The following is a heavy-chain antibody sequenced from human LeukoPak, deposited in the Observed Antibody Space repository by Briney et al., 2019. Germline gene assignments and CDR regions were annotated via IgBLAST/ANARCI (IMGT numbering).Heavy chain of an antibody. J-gene: IGHJ6*02. CDR2: ISGSGSYI. CDR1: GFTFSSYS. V-gene: IGHV3-21*01. Sequence: GGSLRLSCAASGFTFSSYSMNWVRQAPGKGLEWVSSISGSGSYIYYADSVRGRFTVSRVNAKTSLYLQMNSLRAEDTAVYYCARHEVFYYGMDVWGQGTTVTVSS. CDR3: ARHEVFYYGMDV.